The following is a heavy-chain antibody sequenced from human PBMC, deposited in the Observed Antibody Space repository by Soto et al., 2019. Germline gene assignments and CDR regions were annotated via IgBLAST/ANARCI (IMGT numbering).Heavy chain of an antibody. Sequence: KPSETLSLTCAVSGASITGADSYWFWIRKPPGKGLEWIGYIAYSGDTYYNPSLKSRVTISVDTSKNQFSLKLSSVTAADTAVYYCARGRGNLFDYWGQGTLVTVSS. CDR3: ARGRGNLFDY. V-gene: IGHV4-61*08. D-gene: IGHD4-4*01. CDR2: IAYSGDT. J-gene: IGHJ4*02. CDR1: GASITGADSY.